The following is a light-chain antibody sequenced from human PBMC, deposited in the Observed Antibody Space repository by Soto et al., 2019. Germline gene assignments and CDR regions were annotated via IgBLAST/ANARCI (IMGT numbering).Light chain of an antibody. CDR1: QDISNY. V-gene: IGKV1-33*01. J-gene: IGKJ3*01. CDR2: DAS. Sequence: DIPMTQSPSSLSASVGDRVTITCQASQDISNYLNWYQQKPGKAPKLLIYDASNLETGVPSRFSGSGSGTDFTFTISSLQPEDIATYYCQQYDNRGKFTFGPGTKVDIK. CDR3: QQYDNRGKFT.